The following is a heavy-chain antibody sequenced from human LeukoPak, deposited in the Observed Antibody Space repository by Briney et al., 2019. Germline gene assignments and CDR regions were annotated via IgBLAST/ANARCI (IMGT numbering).Heavy chain of an antibody. Sequence: PGGSLRLSCAASGFTFSSYGMHWVRQAPGKGLEWVAFIRYDGSNKYYADSVKGRFTISRDNSKNTLYLQMNSLRAEDTAVYYCAKDPSNSVAGTIDYWGQGTLVTVSS. CDR1: GFTFSSYG. CDR3: AKDPSNSVAGTIDY. D-gene: IGHD6-19*01. CDR2: IRYDGSNK. J-gene: IGHJ4*02. V-gene: IGHV3-30*02.